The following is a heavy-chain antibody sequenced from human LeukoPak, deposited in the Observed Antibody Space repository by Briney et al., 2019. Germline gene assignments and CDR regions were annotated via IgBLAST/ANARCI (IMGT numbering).Heavy chain of an antibody. CDR3: ARDYCSSTSCYGDSRYFQH. Sequence: SETLSLTCTVSGGSISSYYWSWIRQPPGKGLEWIGYIYYSGSTNYNPSLKSRVTISVDTSKNQFSLKLSSVTAADTAVYYCARDYCSSTSCYGDSRYFQHWGQGTLVTVSS. V-gene: IGHV4-59*01. CDR1: GGSISSYY. D-gene: IGHD2-2*01. J-gene: IGHJ1*01. CDR2: IYYSGST.